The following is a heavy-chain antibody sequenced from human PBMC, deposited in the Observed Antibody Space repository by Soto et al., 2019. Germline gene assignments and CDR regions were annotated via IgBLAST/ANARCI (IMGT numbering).Heavy chain of an antibody. CDR2: IYPGDSDT. Sequence: GESVKVSGQASGYIFIVYCGGWVLQLHWKGLEWMGIIYPGDSDTRYSPSFQGQVTLSADKSISTAYLQWTSLKASDTAMYYCARHSGAVKPDYWGRGTLVTVSS. V-gene: IGHV5-51*01. CDR3: ARHSGAVKPDY. CDR1: GYIFIVYC. D-gene: IGHD1-26*01. J-gene: IGHJ4*02.